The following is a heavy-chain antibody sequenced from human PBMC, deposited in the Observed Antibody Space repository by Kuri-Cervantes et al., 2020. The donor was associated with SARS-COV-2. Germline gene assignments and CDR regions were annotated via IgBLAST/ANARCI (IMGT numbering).Heavy chain of an antibody. Sequence: LALTCAASGFTFSSYAMHRVRQAPGKGLEWVAVISYDGSNKYYADSVKGRFTISRDNSKNTLYLQMNSLRAEDTAVYYCAKNRREKGVYGSYYYYGMDVWGQGTTVTVSS. D-gene: IGHD6-13*01. J-gene: IGHJ6*02. CDR3: AKNRREKGVYGSYYYYGMDV. V-gene: IGHV3-30-3*01. CDR1: GFTFSSYA. CDR2: ISYDGSNK.